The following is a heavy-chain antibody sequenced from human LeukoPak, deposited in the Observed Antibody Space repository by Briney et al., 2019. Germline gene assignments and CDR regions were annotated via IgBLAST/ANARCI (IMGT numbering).Heavy chain of an antibody. CDR2: IWPGDSDA. J-gene: IGHJ4*02. CDR3: ARHSQRCPGSCSNDY. CDR1: GYDFTNLL. V-gene: IGHV5-51*01. D-gene: IGHD2-8*02. Sequence: GESLKISCKASGYDFTNLLLARVRQGPGKGPEWMGIIWPGDSDARYNPSFEGQVTISADKSINTAYLHWGTLQASDTAIYYCARHSQRCPGSCSNDYWGKGTLVTVSP.